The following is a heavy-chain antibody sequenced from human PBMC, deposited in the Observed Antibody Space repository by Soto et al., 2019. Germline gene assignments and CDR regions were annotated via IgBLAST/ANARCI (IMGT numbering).Heavy chain of an antibody. D-gene: IGHD6-19*01. V-gene: IGHV1-18*01. CDR1: GYTLTSYG. CDR3: ARDVAGLSLWDAFDI. CDR2: ISAYNGNT. J-gene: IGHJ3*02. Sequence: GAPVKVFWKASGYTLTSYGISWVRQAPGQGLGWMGWISAYNGNTNYAQKLQGRVTMTTDTSTSTAYMELRSLRSDDTAVYYCARDVAGLSLWDAFDIWGQGTMVTVSS.